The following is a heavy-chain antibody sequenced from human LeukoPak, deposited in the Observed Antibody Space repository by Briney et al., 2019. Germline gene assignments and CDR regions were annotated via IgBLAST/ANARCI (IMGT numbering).Heavy chain of an antibody. D-gene: IGHD6-13*01. CDR1: SGSFSGYY. Sequence: SETLSLTCDVNSGSFSGYYWSWIRQPPGKGLEWIGEINNSGSTNYNPSLKSRVTISVDTSKNQFSLKLNSVTAADTAVYYCARDSPFFDYWGQGTLVTVSS. V-gene: IGHV4-34*01. CDR3: ARDSPFFDY. J-gene: IGHJ4*02. CDR2: INNSGST.